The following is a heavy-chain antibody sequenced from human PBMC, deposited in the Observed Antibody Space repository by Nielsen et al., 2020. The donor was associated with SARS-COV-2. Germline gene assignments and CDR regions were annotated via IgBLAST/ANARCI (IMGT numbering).Heavy chain of an antibody. V-gene: IGHV3-30*04. J-gene: IGHJ4*02. Sequence: GSLSLSCAASGFTFSSYAMHWVRQAPGKGLEWVAVISYDGSNKYYADSVKGRFTISRDNSKNTLYLQMNSLRAEDTAVYYCARALSGSYYAPFDYWGQGTLVTVSS. CDR3: ARALSGSYYAPFDY. CDR2: ISYDGSNK. D-gene: IGHD1-26*01. CDR1: GFTFSSYA.